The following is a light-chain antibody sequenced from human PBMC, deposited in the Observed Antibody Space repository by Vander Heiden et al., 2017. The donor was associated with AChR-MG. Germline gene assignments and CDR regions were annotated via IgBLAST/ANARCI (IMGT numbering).Light chain of an antibody. Sequence: QSVLTQPPSASGTPGQRVTISCSGSSSNIGSNTVNWYQQLPATAPKLLIYSNNKRPSGVPDRFSGSKSGTSASLAISGLQSEDEADYYCAVWDDSLNGAVFGGGTQLTVL. CDR2: SNN. CDR1: SSNIGSNT. J-gene: IGLJ7*01. CDR3: AVWDDSLNGAV. V-gene: IGLV1-44*01.